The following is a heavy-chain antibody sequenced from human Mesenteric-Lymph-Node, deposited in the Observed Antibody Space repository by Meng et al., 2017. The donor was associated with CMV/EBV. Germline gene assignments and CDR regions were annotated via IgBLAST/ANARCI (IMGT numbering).Heavy chain of an antibody. D-gene: IGHD3-3*01. V-gene: IGHV3-48*03. Sequence: GESLKISCAASGFTFNTYAMNWVRQAPGKGLEWVSYISSSGSTMYYADSVKGRFTISRDNAKNSLYLQMNSLRAEDTAVYYCARGRAKSGYYTGGYYWGQGTLVTVSS. CDR2: ISSSGSTM. CDR3: ARGRAKSGYYTGGYY. J-gene: IGHJ4*02. CDR1: GFTFNTYA.